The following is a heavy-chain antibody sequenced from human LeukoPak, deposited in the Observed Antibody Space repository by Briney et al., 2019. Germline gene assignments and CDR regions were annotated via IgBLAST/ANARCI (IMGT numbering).Heavy chain of an antibody. CDR2: IDWDDDK. Sequence: SGPALVKPTQTLTLTCTFSGFSLSTSGMCVSWIRQPPGKALEWLARIDWDDDKYYRTSLKTRLTISKDTSKNQVVLTMTNMDPVDTATYYCARGGYSYGQDWFDPWGQGTLVTVSS. CDR1: GFSLSTSGMC. V-gene: IGHV2-70*11. CDR3: ARGGYSYGQDWFDP. D-gene: IGHD5-18*01. J-gene: IGHJ5*02.